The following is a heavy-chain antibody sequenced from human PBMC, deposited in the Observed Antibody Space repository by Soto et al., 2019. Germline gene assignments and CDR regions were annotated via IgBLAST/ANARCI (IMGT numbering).Heavy chain of an antibody. D-gene: IGHD6-13*01. Sequence: KPSETLSLTCTVSGGSISSSSYYWGWIRQPPGKGLEWIGSIYYSGSTYYNPSLKGRVTMSVDTSKNQFSLKLSSVTAADTAVYYCARRTAAGTGFNWFDPWGQGTLVTSPQ. V-gene: IGHV4-39*01. CDR3: ARRTAAGTGFNWFDP. CDR2: IYYSGST. CDR1: GGSISSSSYY. J-gene: IGHJ5*02.